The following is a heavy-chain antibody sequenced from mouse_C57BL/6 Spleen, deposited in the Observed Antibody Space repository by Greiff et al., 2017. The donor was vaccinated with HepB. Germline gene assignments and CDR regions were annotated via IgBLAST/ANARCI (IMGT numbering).Heavy chain of an antibody. V-gene: IGHV1-82*01. D-gene: IGHD1-1*01. CDR3: ARRDYGSSYAMDY. Sequence: VQLQQSGPELVKPGASVKISCKASGYAFSSSWMNWVKQRPGKGLEWIGRIYPGDGDTNYNGNFKGTDTLTADKSSRTAYMQLSSLTSEYSAVYFCARRDYGSSYAMDYWGQGTSVTVSS. CDR1: GYAFSSSW. J-gene: IGHJ4*01. CDR2: IYPGDGDT.